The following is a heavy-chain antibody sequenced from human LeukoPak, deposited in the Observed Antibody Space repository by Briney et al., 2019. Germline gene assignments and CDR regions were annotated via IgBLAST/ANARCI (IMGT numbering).Heavy chain of an antibody. J-gene: IGHJ4*02. V-gene: IGHV4-30-4*01. Sequence: SETLSLTCTVSGVSISSGDYYWSWIRQPPGKGLEWIVYVYYSGSTYYNPSLKSRVIISVDTSKNQFSLKLSSVTAADTAVYYCARDPETYCTSTSCYGYWGQGTLVTVSS. CDR1: GVSISSGDYY. CDR3: ARDPETYCTSTSCYGY. D-gene: IGHD2-2*01. CDR2: VYYSGST.